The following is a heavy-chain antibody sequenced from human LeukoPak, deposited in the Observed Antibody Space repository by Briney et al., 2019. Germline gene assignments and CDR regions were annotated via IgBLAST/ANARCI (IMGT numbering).Heavy chain of an antibody. CDR2: ISYSGNT. J-gene: IGHJ4*02. CDR3: ARLYFDFWSGYPDY. D-gene: IGHD3-3*01. V-gene: IGHV4-39*02. Sequence: SETLSLTRTVSGGSISTHDNYWGWIRQPPGKGLEWIGSISYSGNTHYSPSFQSRVTMSVDTSRNNFSLKLSSVTAADTAVYYCARLYFDFWSGYPDYWGQGTLVTVSS. CDR1: GGSISTHDNY.